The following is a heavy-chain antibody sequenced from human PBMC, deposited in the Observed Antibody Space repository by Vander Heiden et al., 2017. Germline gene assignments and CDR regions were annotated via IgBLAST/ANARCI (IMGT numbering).Heavy chain of an antibody. D-gene: IGHD2-21*02. CDR1: GFPFSNYA. J-gene: IGHJ3*01. Sequence: EVQLLESGGGLVQPGRALRLSWAASGFPFSNYAMSWVRQAPGKGLEWVSGILASVGRTYAADSVKGRFTISRDNSKNTLYLQMSSLRVEDTAVYYCAKLAHCGDDCYSDGLDVWGQGTMVSVSS. CDR2: ILASVGRT. V-gene: IGHV3-23*01. CDR3: AKLAHCGDDCYSDGLDV.